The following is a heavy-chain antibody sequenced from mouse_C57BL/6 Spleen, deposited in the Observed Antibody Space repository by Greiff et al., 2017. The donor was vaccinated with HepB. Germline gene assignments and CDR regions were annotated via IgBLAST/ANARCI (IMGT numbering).Heavy chain of an antibody. CDR3: ARPFSRNWYFDV. Sequence: QVQLQQPGAELVKPGASVKLSCKASGYTFTSYWMHWVKQRPGQGLEWIGMIHPNSGSTNYNEKFKSKATLTVDKSSSTAYMQLSSLTSEDSAVYYCARPFSRNWYFDVWGTGTTVTVSS. J-gene: IGHJ1*03. V-gene: IGHV1-64*01. CDR1: GYTFTSYW. CDR2: IHPNSGST.